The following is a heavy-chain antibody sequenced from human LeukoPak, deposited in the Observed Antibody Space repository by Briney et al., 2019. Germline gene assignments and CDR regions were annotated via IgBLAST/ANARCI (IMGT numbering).Heavy chain of an antibody. CDR2: IYYSGST. J-gene: IGHJ4*02. CDR3: ARDPTPVVAAAYNDYFDY. V-gene: IGHV4-59*12. CDR1: GDSISSYY. D-gene: IGHD2-15*01. Sequence: PSETLSLTCIVSGDSISSYYWSWIRQPPGKGLEWIGYIYYSGSTNYNPPLKSRVTISLDTSKSHFSLKLSSVTAADTAVYYCARDPTPVVAAAYNDYFDYWGQGTLVTVSS.